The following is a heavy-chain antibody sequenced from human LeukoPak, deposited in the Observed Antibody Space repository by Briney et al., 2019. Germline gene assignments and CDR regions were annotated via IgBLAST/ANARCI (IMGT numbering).Heavy chain of an antibody. CDR1: GFSFSTYA. CDR3: AKDMHSGDGRWEFDP. D-gene: IGHD4-17*01. J-gene: IGHJ5*02. Sequence: GESLKISCVASGFSFSTYAMTWVRQAPGKGLEWVSGMVGSGKTYYADSVKGRFTISRDNSKNTVYLQMNSLRVEDTAIYYCAKDMHSGDGRWEFDPWGRGTLVTVSS. V-gene: IGHV3-23*01. CDR2: MVGSGKT.